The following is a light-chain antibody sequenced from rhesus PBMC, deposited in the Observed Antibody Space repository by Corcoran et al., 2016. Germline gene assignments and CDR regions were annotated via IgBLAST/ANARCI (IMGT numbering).Light chain of an antibody. Sequence: DIQMTQSPSSLSASVGDTVTITCRASQNINTWLAWYQQKPGKAPKLLVYKASTLQTGVPSRFSGSGSGTEFILTISSLQSEDVGTYYCQQYKSRPRTFGQGTKVEIK. V-gene: IGKV1-22*01. CDR1: QNINTW. CDR2: KAS. J-gene: IGKJ1*01. CDR3: QQYKSRPRT.